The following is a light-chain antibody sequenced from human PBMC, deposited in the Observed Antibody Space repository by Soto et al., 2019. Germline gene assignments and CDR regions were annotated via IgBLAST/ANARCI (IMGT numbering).Light chain of an antibody. CDR2: MAS. J-gene: IGKJ1*01. V-gene: IGKV1-5*03. CDR3: QQYNKWPRT. Sequence: DIHMTQSPSTLSASVGYRVTITCRLSQSVSTWLAWYQQKPGKAPQVLISMASTLESGVPSRFSGSGSGTEFTLTISSLQSEDFAVYYCQQYNKWPRTFGQGTKVDNK. CDR1: QSVSTW.